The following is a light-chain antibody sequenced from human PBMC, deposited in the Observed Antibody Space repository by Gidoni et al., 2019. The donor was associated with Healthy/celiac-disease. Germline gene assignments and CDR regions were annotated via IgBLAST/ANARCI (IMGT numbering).Light chain of an antibody. J-gene: IGKJ2*01. CDR3: QQYDNLPRT. CDR1: QDISNY. V-gene: IGKV1-33*01. Sequence: DIQMTQSPSSLSASVGDRVTITCQASQDISNYLTWYQQKPGKAPKLLIYDAANLETGVPSRFSGSGSGTDFTFTISSLQPEAIATYYCQQYDNLPRTFGQGTKLEIK. CDR2: DAA.